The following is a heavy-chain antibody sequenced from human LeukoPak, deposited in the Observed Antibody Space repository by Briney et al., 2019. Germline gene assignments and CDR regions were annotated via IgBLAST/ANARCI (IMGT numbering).Heavy chain of an antibody. CDR2: ISYDGSNK. Sequence: SGRSLRLSCAASGFTFSSYAMRWVRQAPGKGLEWVAVISYDGSNKYYADSVKGRFTISRDNSKNTLYLQMNSLRAEDTAVYYCARDAGYGDRLDYWGQGTLVTVSS. V-gene: IGHV3-30-3*01. D-gene: IGHD4-17*01. CDR3: ARDAGYGDRLDY. J-gene: IGHJ4*02. CDR1: GFTFSSYA.